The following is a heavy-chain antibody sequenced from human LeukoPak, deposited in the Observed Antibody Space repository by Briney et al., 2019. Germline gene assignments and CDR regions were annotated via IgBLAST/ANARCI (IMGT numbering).Heavy chain of an antibody. CDR2: IYYSGST. J-gene: IGHJ6*02. Sequence: SETLSLTCTVSGGSISSYYWSWIRQPPGKGLEWIGYIYYSGSTNYNPSLKSRVTISVDTSKNQFSLKLSSVTAADTAVYYCARDVLLWFGEKDYGMDVWGQGPRSPSP. CDR3: ARDVLLWFGEKDYGMDV. CDR1: GGSISSYY. V-gene: IGHV4-59*01. D-gene: IGHD3-10*01.